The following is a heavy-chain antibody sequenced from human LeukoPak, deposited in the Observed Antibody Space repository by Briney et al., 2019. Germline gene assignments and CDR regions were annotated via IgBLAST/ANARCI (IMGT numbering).Heavy chain of an antibody. J-gene: IGHJ4*02. CDR2: INPNSGGT. D-gene: IGHD6-19*01. CDR3: ARDRTRTGYSSGWYHDY. V-gene: IGHV1-2*02. CDR1: GYTFTAYY. Sequence: ASVKVSCKASGYTFTAYYMHWVRQAPGQGLEWMGWINPNSGGTNYAQKFRGRVTMTRDTSISTAYMELSRLRSDDTAVYYCARDRTRTGYSSGWYHDYWGQGTLVTVSS.